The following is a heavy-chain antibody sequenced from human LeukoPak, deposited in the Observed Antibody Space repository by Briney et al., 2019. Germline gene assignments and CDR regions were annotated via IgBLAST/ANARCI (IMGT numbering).Heavy chain of an antibody. J-gene: IGHJ3*02. CDR2: IIPIFGTA. CDR1: GGTFSSYA. D-gene: IGHD2-2*01. Sequence: ASVKVSCKASGGTFSSYAISWVRQAPGQGLEWMGRIIPIFGTANYAQKFQGRVTITTDESTSTAYMELSSLRSDDTAVYYCATDTSFDAFDIWGQGTMVTVSS. CDR3: ATDTSFDAFDI. V-gene: IGHV1-69*05.